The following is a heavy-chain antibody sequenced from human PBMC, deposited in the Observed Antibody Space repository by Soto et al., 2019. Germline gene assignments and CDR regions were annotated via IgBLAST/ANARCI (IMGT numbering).Heavy chain of an antibody. V-gene: IGHV3-48*02. CDR3: ARSTPYYYGMDV. CDR1: GFTFSSYS. J-gene: IGHJ6*02. Sequence: EVQLVESGGGLVQPGGSLRLSCAASGFTFSSYSMNGVRQAPGKGLEWVSYISSSSSTIYYADSVKGRFTISRDNAKNSLYLQMNSLRDEDTAVYYCARSTPYYYGMDVWGQGTTVTVSS. CDR2: ISSSSSTI.